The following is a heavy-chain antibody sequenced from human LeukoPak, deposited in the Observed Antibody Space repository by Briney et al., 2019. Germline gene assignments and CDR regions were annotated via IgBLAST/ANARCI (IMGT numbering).Heavy chain of an antibody. D-gene: IGHD3-3*01. Sequence: ASVKVSCKASGYTFTSYGISWVRQAPGQGLEWMGWINAYSGNTNYAQKLQGRVTMTTDTSTSTAYMELRSLRSDDTAVYYCARMPYYDFSSGPEYYFDYWGQGTLVTVSS. CDR2: INAYSGNT. J-gene: IGHJ4*02. CDR3: ARMPYYDFSSGPEYYFDY. V-gene: IGHV1-18*01. CDR1: GYTFTSYG.